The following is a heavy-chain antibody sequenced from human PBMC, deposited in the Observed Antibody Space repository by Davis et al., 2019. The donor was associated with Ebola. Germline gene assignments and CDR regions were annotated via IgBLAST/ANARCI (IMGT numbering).Heavy chain of an antibody. J-gene: IGHJ6*02. Sequence: GGSLRLSCAASGFTFSSYWMSWVRQAPGKGLEWVANIKQDGSEKYYVDSVKGRFTISRDNAKNSLYLQMNSLRAEDTAVYYCARDRNGPLYYYYGMDVWGQGTTVTVSS. CDR1: GFTFSSYW. V-gene: IGHV3-7*01. D-gene: IGHD2-8*01. CDR2: IKQDGSEK. CDR3: ARDRNGPLYYYYGMDV.